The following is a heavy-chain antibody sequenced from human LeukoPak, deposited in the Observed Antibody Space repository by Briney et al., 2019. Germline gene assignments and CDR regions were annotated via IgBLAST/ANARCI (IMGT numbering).Heavy chain of an antibody. V-gene: IGHV4-4*07. CDR2: IYISGST. J-gene: IGHJ6*03. Sequence: AETLSLTCTVSGGSISSYYWSSIRQSAGKGLEWIGRIYISGSTIYNPSLKSRVTMSGDTSKNQFSLKLTSVTAADTAVYYCAREVVDATPSRDYYYYMDVWGKGTTVTVSS. CDR3: AREVVDATPSRDYYYYMDV. CDR1: GGSISSYY. D-gene: IGHD2-15*01.